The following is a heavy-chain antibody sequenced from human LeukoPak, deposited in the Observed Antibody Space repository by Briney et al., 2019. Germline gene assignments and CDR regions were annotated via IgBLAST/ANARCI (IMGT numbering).Heavy chain of an antibody. CDR1: GFTFSSYG. V-gene: IGHV3-30*02. Sequence: GGSLRLSCAASGFTFSSYGMHWVRQAPGKGLEWVAFIRYDGSNKYYADSVKGRFTISRDNSKNTLYLQMNSLRAEDTAVYYCVGIDIVVVPAAIHPYWGQGTLVTVSS. D-gene: IGHD2-2*01. CDR2: IRYDGSNK. CDR3: VGIDIVVVPAAIHPY. J-gene: IGHJ4*02.